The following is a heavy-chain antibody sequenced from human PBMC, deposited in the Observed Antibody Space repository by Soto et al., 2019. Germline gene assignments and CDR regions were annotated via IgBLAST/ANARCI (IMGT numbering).Heavy chain of an antibody. CDR1: GGSISSGDYY. Sequence: SETLSLTCTVSGGSISSGDYYWSWIRQPPGKGLEWIGYIYYSGSTYYNPSLKGRVTISVDTSKNQFSLKLSSVTAADTAVYYCARVNQLLTIDYWGQGTLVTVSS. CDR2: IYYSGST. D-gene: IGHD2-2*01. CDR3: ARVNQLLTIDY. J-gene: IGHJ4*02. V-gene: IGHV4-30-4*01.